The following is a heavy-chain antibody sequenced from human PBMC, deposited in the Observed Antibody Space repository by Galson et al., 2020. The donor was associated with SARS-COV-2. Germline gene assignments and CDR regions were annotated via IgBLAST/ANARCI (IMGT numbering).Heavy chain of an antibody. V-gene: IGHV3-74*01. CDR2: INSAGRST. J-gene: IGHJ4*02. CDR1: GFTFDNYW. D-gene: IGHD6-13*01. CDR3: ASGYGSSWYYFDH. Sequence: GESLKISCAASGFTFDNYWMHWVRQAPGKGPVWVSRINSAGRSTTYADSVKGRFTISRDNAKSTLYLQMNRLRAEDTAVYYCASGYGSSWYYFDHWGQGTLVTVSS.